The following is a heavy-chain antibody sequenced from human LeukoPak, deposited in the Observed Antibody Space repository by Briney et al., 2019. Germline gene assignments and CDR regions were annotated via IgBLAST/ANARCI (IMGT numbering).Heavy chain of an antibody. V-gene: IGHV4-30-4*07. CDR2: IYYSGST. CDR3: AIATFDL. Sequence: SETLSLTCAVSGGSVSSGGYSWSWIRQPPGKGLEWIGYIYYSGSTYYNPSLKSRVTISVDTSKNQFSLKLSSVTAADTAVYYCAIATFDLWGQGTMVTVSS. CDR1: GGSVSSGGYS. J-gene: IGHJ3*01.